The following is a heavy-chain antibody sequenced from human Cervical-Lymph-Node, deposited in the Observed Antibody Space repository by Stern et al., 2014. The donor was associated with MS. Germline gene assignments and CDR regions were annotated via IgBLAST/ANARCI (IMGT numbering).Heavy chain of an antibody. Sequence: VQLVQSGAEVKKPGSSVKVSCKASEGTTTKHAIGWVRQAPGQGLEWMGEIIPVLSTTNIAQKFQGRVTITADESTTTTYMELNSLTSEDTAVYYCARRGSAQRGSGWLDPWGQGTLVTVSS. V-gene: IGHV1-69*01. CDR2: IIPVLSTT. CDR1: EGTTTKHA. CDR3: ARRGSAQRGSGWLDP. J-gene: IGHJ5*02. D-gene: IGHD3-3*01.